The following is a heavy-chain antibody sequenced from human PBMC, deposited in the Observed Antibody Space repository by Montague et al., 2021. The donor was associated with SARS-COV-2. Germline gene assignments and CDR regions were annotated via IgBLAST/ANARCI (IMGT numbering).Heavy chain of an antibody. J-gene: IGHJ4*02. V-gene: IGHV4-59*08. CDR1: GGSIISYY. D-gene: IGHD6-19*01. Sequence: SETLSLTCTVSGGSIISYYWSWIRQYPGKRLEWIGYIYSTGSSDYNPSLESRVTMSIDMSKNQFSLNLTSVTAAGTAVYYCARRGGWPYFDFWGQGTLVTVSS. CDR2: IYSTGSS. CDR3: ARRGGWPYFDF.